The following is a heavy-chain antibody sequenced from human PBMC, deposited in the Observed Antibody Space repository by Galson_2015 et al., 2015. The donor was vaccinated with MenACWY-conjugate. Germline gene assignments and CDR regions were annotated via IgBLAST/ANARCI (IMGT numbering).Heavy chain of an antibody. V-gene: IGHV1-69*06. CDR1: GGSFNTYA. CDR2: LIPLFGTT. J-gene: IGHJ5*02. CDR3: VRVVDRGRRCRSGTCQSAAT. Sequence: SVKVSCKASGGSFNTYAMTWVRQAPGLGLGWVGSLIPLFGTTNYAQKIQDRITISADRSTSTGYMELSSLRSEDTAVYYCVRVVDRGRRCRSGTCQSAATWGQGTLVTVSS. D-gene: IGHD1-26*01.